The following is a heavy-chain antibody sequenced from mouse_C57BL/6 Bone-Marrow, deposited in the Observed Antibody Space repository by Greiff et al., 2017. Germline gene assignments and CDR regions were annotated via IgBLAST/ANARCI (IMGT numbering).Heavy chain of an antibody. CDR1: GYAFTNYL. V-gene: IGHV1-54*01. CDR3: ARRHGRSYVHY. CDR2: INPGSGGT. J-gene: IGHJ2*01. Sequence: QVQLQQSGAELVRPGTSVKVSCKASGYAFTNYLIEWVKQRPGKGLEWIGVINPGSGGTNYNEKFKGKATLTADKSSSTAYMQLSSLTSEDSAVYCCARRHGRSYVHYWGQGNTLTVST. D-gene: IGHD1-1*01.